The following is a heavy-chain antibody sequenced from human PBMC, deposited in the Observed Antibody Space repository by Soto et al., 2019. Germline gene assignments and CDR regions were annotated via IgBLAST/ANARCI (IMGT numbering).Heavy chain of an antibody. CDR2: ISGSGGST. CDR3: AKAREAAPITCWYFDL. J-gene: IGHJ2*01. Sequence: EVQLLESGGGLVQPGGSLRLSCAASGFTFSSYAMSWVRQAPGKGLEWVSAISGSGGSTYYADSVKGRFTISRDNSKNTLYLQMNSLRAEDTAVYYCAKAREAAPITCWYFDLWGRGTLVTVSS. V-gene: IGHV3-23*01. CDR1: GFTFSSYA. D-gene: IGHD1-20*01.